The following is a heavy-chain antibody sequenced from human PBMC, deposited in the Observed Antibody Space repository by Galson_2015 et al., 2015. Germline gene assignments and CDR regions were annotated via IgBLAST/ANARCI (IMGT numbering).Heavy chain of an antibody. V-gene: IGHV3-7*01. Sequence: SLRLSCAASGFTFSSYWMSWVRQAPGKGLEWVANIKQDGSEKYYVDSVKGRFTISRDNAANLMYLQMNGLRAGDSAVYYCVAGSGWLPDYWGQGTRVTASS. D-gene: IGHD6-19*01. CDR3: VAGSGWLPDY. J-gene: IGHJ4*02. CDR2: IKQDGSEK. CDR1: GFTFSSYW.